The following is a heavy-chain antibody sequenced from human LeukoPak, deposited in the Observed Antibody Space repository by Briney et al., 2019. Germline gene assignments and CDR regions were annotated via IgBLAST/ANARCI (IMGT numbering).Heavy chain of an antibody. Sequence: SVKVSCKASGGTFSSYAISWVRQAPGQGLEWMGGIIPIFGTANYAQKFKGRVTITTDESTSTAYMELSSLRSEDTAVYYCARMTTVGATEVYAFDIWGQGTMVTVSS. CDR1: GGTFSSYA. D-gene: IGHD1-26*01. CDR3: ARMTTVGATEVYAFDI. J-gene: IGHJ3*02. V-gene: IGHV1-69*05. CDR2: IIPIFGTA.